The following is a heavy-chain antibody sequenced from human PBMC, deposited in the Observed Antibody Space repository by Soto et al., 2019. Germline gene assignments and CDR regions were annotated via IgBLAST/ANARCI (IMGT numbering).Heavy chain of an antibody. CDR1: GFTFSDHY. CDR2: IKNKANSYTT. D-gene: IGHD2-15*01. Sequence: GGSLRLSCAASGFTFSDHYMDWVRQAPGKGLEWVGRIKNKANSYTTQYAASVEGRFTISRDDSKNSLFLQMNSLKSDDTAVYYCARVRLGVPTPYFDYRGQGTLVTVSS. J-gene: IGHJ4*02. CDR3: ARVRLGVPTPYFDY. V-gene: IGHV3-72*01.